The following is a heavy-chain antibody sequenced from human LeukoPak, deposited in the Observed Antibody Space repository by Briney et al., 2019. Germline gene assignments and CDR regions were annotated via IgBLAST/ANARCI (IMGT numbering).Heavy chain of an antibody. CDR2: IYYSGRT. D-gene: IGHD3-9*01. J-gene: IGHJ4*02. Sequence: PSETLSLTCTVSGGSITTSSYYWGWIRQPPGKGLEWIGSIYYSGRTYYNPSLKSRVTISVDTSKNQFSLKLSSVTAADTAVYYCARVETEGYDILTDYYFNSNFDYWGQGTLVTVSS. CDR3: ARVETEGYDILTDYYFNSNFDY. V-gene: IGHV4-39*07. CDR1: GGSITTSSYY.